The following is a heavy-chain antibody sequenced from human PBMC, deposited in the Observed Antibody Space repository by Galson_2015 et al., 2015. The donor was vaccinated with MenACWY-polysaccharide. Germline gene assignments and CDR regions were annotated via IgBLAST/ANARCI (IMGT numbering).Heavy chain of an antibody. CDR2: IKEDGGVK. D-gene: IGHD1-1*01. CDR3: ARDSHYNTLDY. Sequence: SLRLSCAVSGFTFSSSWMTWVRQAPGKGLEWVANIKEDGGVKNYVDSVRGRFTISRDNALNSVYLQVDSLRAEDTAVYYCARDSHYNTLDYWGQGTLVAVSS. CDR1: GFTFSSSW. V-gene: IGHV3-7*01. J-gene: IGHJ4*02.